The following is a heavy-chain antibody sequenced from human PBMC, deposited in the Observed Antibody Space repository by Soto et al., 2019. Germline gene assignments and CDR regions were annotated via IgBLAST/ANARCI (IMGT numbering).Heavy chain of an antibody. CDR3: ARDKQQLGPYGMDV. Sequence: SETLSLTCTVSGGSISSYYWSWIRQPAGKGLEWIGRIYTSGSTNYNPSPKSRVTMSVDTSKNQFSLKLSSVTAADTAVYYCARDKQQLGPYGMDVWGQGTTVTSP. D-gene: IGHD6-13*01. J-gene: IGHJ6*02. V-gene: IGHV4-4*07. CDR2: IYTSGST. CDR1: GGSISSYY.